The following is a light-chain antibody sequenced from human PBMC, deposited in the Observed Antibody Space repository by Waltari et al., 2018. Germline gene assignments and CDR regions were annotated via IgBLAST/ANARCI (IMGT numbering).Light chain of an antibody. CDR3: QHYVRLPAT. CDR1: NSVGMTL. V-gene: IGKV3D-20*01. Sequence: CWSSNSVGMTLSWYQQIQGQAPSLLIDDACRSATGSPDSFSGSGCGTDFRLTISTLEPEDFAVYYCQHYVRLPATFGRGTKVEI. J-gene: IGKJ1*01. CDR2: DAC.